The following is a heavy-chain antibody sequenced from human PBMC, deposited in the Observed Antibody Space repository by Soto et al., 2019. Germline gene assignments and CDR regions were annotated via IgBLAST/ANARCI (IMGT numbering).Heavy chain of an antibody. D-gene: IGHD3-22*01. CDR3: ASPYYYDSSGHHPFDP. CDR1: GFTFSSYE. CDR2: ISSSGSTI. V-gene: IGHV3-48*03. Sequence: GSLRLSCAASGFTFSSYEMNWVRQAPGKGLEWVSYISSSGSTIYYADSVKGRFTISRDNAKNSLYLQMNSLRAEDTAVYYCASPYYYDSSGHHPFDPWGQGTLVTVSS. J-gene: IGHJ5*02.